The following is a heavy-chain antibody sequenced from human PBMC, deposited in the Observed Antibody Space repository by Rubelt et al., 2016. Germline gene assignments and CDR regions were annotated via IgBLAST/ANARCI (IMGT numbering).Heavy chain of an antibody. CDR2: IIPILGIA. CDR3: ATTIAIRPYYFDY. V-gene: IGHV1-69*10. J-gene: IGHJ4*02. D-gene: IGHD6-6*01. Sequence: QVQLVQSGAEVKKPGSSVKVSCKASGGTFSSYAIGWVRQAPGQGLEWMGGIIPILGIANYAQKFQGRVTITADESTSTAYMELSSLRSEDTAVYYCATTIAIRPYYFDYWGQGTLVTVSS. CDR1: GGTFSSYA.